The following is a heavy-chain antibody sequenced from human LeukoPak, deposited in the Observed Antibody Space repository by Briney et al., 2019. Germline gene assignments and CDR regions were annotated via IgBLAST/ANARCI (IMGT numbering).Heavy chain of an antibody. J-gene: IGHJ6*02. CDR2: VHYSGST. V-gene: IGHV4-59*01. Sequence: TSETLSLTCTVSGGSISSYYWSWIRQPPGKGLEWIGYVHYSGSTNYNPSLKSRVTISVDTSKNQFSLKLSSVTAADTAVYYCARGGAAGHNYYYYGMDVWGQGTTVTVSS. CDR1: GGSISSYY. D-gene: IGHD6-13*01. CDR3: ARGGAAGHNYYYYGMDV.